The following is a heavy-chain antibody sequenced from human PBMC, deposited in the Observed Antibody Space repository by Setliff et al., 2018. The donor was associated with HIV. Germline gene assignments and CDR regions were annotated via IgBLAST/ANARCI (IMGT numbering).Heavy chain of an antibody. CDR1: GGTFSSYA. Sequence: VKVSCKASGGTFSSYAISWVRQAPGQGLEWMGWINPKSDGTNYAQKFQGWITMTRDTSISTAYMELSRLRSDDTAVYYCAKDHCSSSGCYEYSYYGMDVWGQGTTVTVSS. J-gene: IGHJ6*02. CDR2: INPKSDGT. D-gene: IGHD2-2*01. CDR3: AKDHCSSSGCYEYSYYGMDV. V-gene: IGHV1-2*04.